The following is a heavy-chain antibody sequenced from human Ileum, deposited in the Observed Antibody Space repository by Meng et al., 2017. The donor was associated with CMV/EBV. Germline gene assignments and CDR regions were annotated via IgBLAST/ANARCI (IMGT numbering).Heavy chain of an antibody. D-gene: IGHD5-18*01. Sequence: ASVKVSCKASGYTFTGYYMHWLRQAPGQGLEWMGWINPNSGGTNYAQKFQGRVTMTRDTSISTAYMELSSLRAEDTAVYYCAKHSAGYGLFDYWGQGTLVTVSS. V-gene: IGHV1-2*02. J-gene: IGHJ4*02. CDR1: GYTFTGYY. CDR2: INPNSGGT. CDR3: AKHSAGYGLFDY.